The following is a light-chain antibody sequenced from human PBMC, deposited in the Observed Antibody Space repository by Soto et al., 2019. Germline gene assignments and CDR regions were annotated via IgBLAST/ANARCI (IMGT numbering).Light chain of an antibody. CDR1: QSVSDY. Sequence: ETLMTQSPATLSVSPGERATLSCRASQSVSDYLAWYQQRPGKAPRLLIFGASTRATGFPARLSGSGYGTELTLTISSLQSEDFEVYYCQQYKDSTHTFGHGTKVDIK. V-gene: IGKV3-15*01. CDR2: GAS. CDR3: QQYKDSTHT. J-gene: IGKJ1*01.